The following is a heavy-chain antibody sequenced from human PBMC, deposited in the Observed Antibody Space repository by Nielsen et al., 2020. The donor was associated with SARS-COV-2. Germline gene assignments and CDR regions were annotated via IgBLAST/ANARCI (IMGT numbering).Heavy chain of an antibody. D-gene: IGHD1-1*01. CDR3: ARGGELELDY. V-gene: IGHV3-33*01. Sequence: GESLKISCAASGFTFSSFGLHWVRQAPGKGLEWVAVIWFDGSKTYYTDSMKGRFTISRDDSKNTLYLEMNSLRGDDTAVYFCARGGELELDYWGQGTLVTVSS. CDR2: IWFDGSKT. J-gene: IGHJ4*02. CDR1: GFTFSSFG.